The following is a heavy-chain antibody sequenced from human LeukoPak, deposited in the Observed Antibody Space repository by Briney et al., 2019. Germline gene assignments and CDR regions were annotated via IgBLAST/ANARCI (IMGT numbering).Heavy chain of an antibody. J-gene: IGHJ4*02. CDR3: AREKTYYDFWSGYYNPLDY. CDR1: GGSISSGSYY. Sequence: SETLSLTCTVSGGSISSGSYYWSWIRQPAGKGLEWIGRVYTSGSTNYNPSLKSRVTISVDTSKNQFSLKLSSVTAADTAVYYCAREKTYYDFWSGYYNPLDYWGRGTLVTVSS. CDR2: VYTSGST. V-gene: IGHV4-61*02. D-gene: IGHD3-3*01.